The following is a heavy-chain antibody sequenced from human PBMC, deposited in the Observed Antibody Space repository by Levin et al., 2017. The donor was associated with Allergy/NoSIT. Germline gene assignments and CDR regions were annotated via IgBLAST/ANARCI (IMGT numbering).Heavy chain of an antibody. CDR3: ASDIAVRGSKAMDV. V-gene: IGHV7-4-1*02. D-gene: IGHD6-19*01. CDR2: INTNNGNP. J-gene: IGHJ6*02. CDR1: GYTFTSYA. Sequence: ASVKVSCKASGYTFTSYAINWLRQAPGQGPEWMGWINTNNGNPRYAQGFTGRFVFSLDTSVSTANLQISSLKAEDTAVYYCASDIAVRGSKAMDVWGQGTTVTVSS.